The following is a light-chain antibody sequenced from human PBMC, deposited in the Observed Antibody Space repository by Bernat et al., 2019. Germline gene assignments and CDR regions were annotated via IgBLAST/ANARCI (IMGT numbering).Light chain of an antibody. V-gene: IGKV1-39*01. CDR2: AAS. J-gene: IGKJ3*01. CDR1: QSFSSY. Sequence: DIQMTQSPSSLSASVGDRVTITCRASQSFSSYLNWYQQKPGKAPKLLIYAASSLQSGVPSRFSGSGSGTDFTLTISSLQPEDFATYYCQQSYSTPPLFTFGPGTKVDIK. CDR3: QQSYSTPPLFT.